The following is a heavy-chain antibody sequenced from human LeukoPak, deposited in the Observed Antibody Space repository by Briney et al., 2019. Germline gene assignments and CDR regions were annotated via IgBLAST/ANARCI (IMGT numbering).Heavy chain of an antibody. CDR3: ARGPSPYYDSSGGVDP. J-gene: IGHJ5*02. CDR2: ISSGGSTI. Sequence: GGSLRLSCAASGFTFSSYEMNWVRQAPGKGLEWVSYISSGGSTIYYADSVKGRFTISRDNAKNSLYLQMNSLRAEDTAVYYCARGPSPYYDSSGGVDPWGQGTLVTVSS. D-gene: IGHD3-22*01. CDR1: GFTFSSYE. V-gene: IGHV3-48*03.